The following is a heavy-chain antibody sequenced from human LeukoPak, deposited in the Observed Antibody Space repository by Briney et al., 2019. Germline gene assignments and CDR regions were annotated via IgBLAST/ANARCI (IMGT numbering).Heavy chain of an antibody. CDR3: AREAEWELPAKYYYYYMDV. CDR1: GFTFSDYY. CDR2: ISSSGSTI. J-gene: IGHJ6*03. Sequence: KTGGSLRLSCAASGFTFSDYYMSWIRQAPGKGLEWVSYISSSGSTIYYADSVKGRFTISRDNAKNSLYLQMNSLRAEDTAVYYCAREAEWELPAKYYYYYMDVWGKGTTVTVSS. V-gene: IGHV3-11*04. D-gene: IGHD1-26*01.